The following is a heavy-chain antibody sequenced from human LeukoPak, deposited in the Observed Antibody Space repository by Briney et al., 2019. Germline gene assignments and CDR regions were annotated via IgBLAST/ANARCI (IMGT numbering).Heavy chain of an antibody. CDR1: GGTFSSYA. CDR3: AREAYCSSTSCLLGFSYYDMDV. V-gene: IGHV1-69*13. D-gene: IGHD2-2*01. J-gene: IGHJ6*02. Sequence: GASVKVSCKASGGTFSSYAISWVRQAPGQGLEWMGGIIPIFGTANYAQKFQGRVTITADESTSTAYMELSSLRSEDTAVYYCAREAYCSSTSCLLGFSYYDMDVWGQGTTVTVSS. CDR2: IIPIFGTA.